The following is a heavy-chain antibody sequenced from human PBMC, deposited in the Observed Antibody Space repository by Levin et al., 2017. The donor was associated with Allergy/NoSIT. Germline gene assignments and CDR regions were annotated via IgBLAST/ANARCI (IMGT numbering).Heavy chain of an antibody. Sequence: SLKISCAASGFTFDEYGMHWVRQAPGKGLEWVSSISWNSGSIGYADSVKGRFTISRDNAKNSLYLQMNSLRAEDAALYYCAKGPMTTVPYYFDYWGQGTLVTVSS. CDR2: ISWNSGSI. D-gene: IGHD4-11*01. CDR1: GFTFDEYG. J-gene: IGHJ4*02. CDR3: AKGPMTTVPYYFDY. V-gene: IGHV3-9*01.